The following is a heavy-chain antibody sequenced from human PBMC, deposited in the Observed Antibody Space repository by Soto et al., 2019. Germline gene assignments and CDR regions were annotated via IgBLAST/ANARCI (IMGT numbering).Heavy chain of an antibody. CDR3: ARHAESSGDCFDA. V-gene: IGHV3-21*01. CDR2: ISSSGNYK. D-gene: IGHD3-10*01. CDR1: GFTFSNYD. Sequence: GGSLRLSCAASGFTFSNYDMTWVRQAPGKGLEWVSIISSSGNYKYYADSVRDRFTISRDNSGNTLYLQMSGLRAEDTAVYYFARHAESSGDCFDAWGQGTMVTVYS. J-gene: IGHJ5*01.